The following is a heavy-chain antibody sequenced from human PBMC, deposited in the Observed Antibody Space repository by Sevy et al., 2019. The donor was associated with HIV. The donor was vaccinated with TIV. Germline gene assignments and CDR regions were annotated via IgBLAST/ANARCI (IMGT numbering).Heavy chain of an antibody. CDR3: AKEGSGSYYDRDAFDI. D-gene: IGHD1-26*01. CDR2: ISGSGGST. Sequence: GGSLRLSCAASGFTFSSYAMSWVRQAPGKGLEWVSAISGSGGSTYYAHSVKGRFTISRDNSKNTLYLQMNSLRAEDTAVYYCAKEGSGSYYDRDAFDIWGQGTMVTVSS. V-gene: IGHV3-23*01. J-gene: IGHJ3*02. CDR1: GFTFSSYA.